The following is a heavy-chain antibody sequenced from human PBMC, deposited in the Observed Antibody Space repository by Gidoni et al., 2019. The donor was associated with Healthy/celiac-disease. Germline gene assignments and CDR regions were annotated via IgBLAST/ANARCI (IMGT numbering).Heavy chain of an antibody. J-gene: IGHJ4*02. V-gene: IGHV3-23*01. D-gene: IGHD3-22*01. Sequence: EVQLLESGGGLVQPGGSLRLSCAASGFTFRSYAMSWVRQAQGKGLEWVSAISGSGGSTYDADSVKGRFTISRDNSKNTLYLQMNSLRAEDTAVYYCAKDFNYYDSSGYYPDAYYFDYWGQGTLVTVSS. CDR2: ISGSGGST. CDR3: AKDFNYYDSSGYYPDAYYFDY. CDR1: GFTFRSYA.